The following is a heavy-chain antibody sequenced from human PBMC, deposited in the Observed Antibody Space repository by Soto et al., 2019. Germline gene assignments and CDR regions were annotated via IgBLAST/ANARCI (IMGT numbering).Heavy chain of an antibody. Sequence: QVQLVQSGAEVRKPGSSVMVSCKAPGGSFNKYIISWVRQAPGQGPEWMGGFVPVFGTAHYAQKFQGRVTITADESTTTVYMELSSLRSEDTAVYYCARDSLEWLSHRMDVWGQGTTVTVSS. CDR3: ARDSLEWLSHRMDV. D-gene: IGHD3-3*01. CDR1: GGSFNKYI. V-gene: IGHV1-69*01. J-gene: IGHJ6*02. CDR2: FVPVFGTA.